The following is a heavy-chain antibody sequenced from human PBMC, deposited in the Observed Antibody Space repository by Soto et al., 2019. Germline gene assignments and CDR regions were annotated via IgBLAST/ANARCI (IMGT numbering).Heavy chain of an antibody. CDR1: GFTLTSSA. J-gene: IGHJ5*02. CDR2: INAGNGNT. CDR3: ARSPIYSYENWFDP. D-gene: IGHD5-18*01. V-gene: IGHV1-3*01. Sequence: VNVSCKASGFTLTSSAVHWVRQAPGQRLEWMGWINAGNGNTKYSQKFQGRVTITRDTSASTAYMELSSLRSEDTAVYYCARSPIYSYENWFDPWGQGTLVTVSS.